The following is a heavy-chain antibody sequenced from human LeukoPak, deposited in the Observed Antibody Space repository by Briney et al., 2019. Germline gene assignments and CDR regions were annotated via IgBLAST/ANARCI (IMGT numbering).Heavy chain of an antibody. CDR3: ASLPVVITIFGVVTPYGMDV. V-gene: IGHV4-39*01. J-gene: IGHJ6*02. CDR1: GGSISSSSYY. Sequence: SETLSLACTVSGGSISSSSYYWGWIRQPPGKGLEWIGSIYYSGSTYYNPSLKSRVTISVDTSKNQFSLKLGSVTAADTAVYYCASLPVVITIFGVVTPYGMDVWGQGTTVTVSS. D-gene: IGHD3-3*01. CDR2: IYYSGST.